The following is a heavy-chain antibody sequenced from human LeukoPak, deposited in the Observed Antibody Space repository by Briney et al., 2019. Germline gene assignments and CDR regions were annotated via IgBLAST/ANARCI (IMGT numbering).Heavy chain of an antibody. J-gene: IGHJ4*02. CDR2: ITSSSSAI. Sequence: GGSLRLSCAASGFTFSSCSMNWVRQAPGKGLEWLSYITSSSSAIYYADSVKGRFTISRDNAKNSLYLQMNSLRAEDTAVYYCATSPPQRDGYNYAYWGQGTLVTVSS. D-gene: IGHD5-24*01. CDR3: ATSPPQRDGYNYAY. V-gene: IGHV3-48*01. CDR1: GFTFSSCS.